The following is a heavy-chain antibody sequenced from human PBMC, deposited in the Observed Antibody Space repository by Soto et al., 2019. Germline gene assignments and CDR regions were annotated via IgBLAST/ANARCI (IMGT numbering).Heavy chain of an antibody. D-gene: IGHD2-8*02. J-gene: IGHJ4*02. Sequence: QVQLQQWGAGLLKPSETLSLTCAVYGGSFSGYYWTWIRQPPGTGLEWIGEINHSGSTNYNPSLKIRVTISVDTSKNQFSLKLTSVTAADTAVYYCARDKITGLFDYWGLGTLVTVSS. V-gene: IGHV4-34*01. CDR2: INHSGST. CDR1: GGSFSGYY. CDR3: ARDKITGLFDY.